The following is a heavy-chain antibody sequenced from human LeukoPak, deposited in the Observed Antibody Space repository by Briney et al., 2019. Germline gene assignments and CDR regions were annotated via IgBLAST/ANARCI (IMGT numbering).Heavy chain of an antibody. Sequence: PGGSLRLSCAGSGFILRTYGMKWGRQAPGKGVEWVAFISYYGISNNYALSVKRRFTISRDNSNNTLFLQMSSLKAEDTAVYYCAKKLIGNVDYFDYWGQGTLVTVSS. J-gene: IGHJ4*02. CDR2: ISYYGISN. D-gene: IGHD3-22*01. V-gene: IGHV3-30*02. CDR1: GFILRTYG. CDR3: AKKLIGNVDYFDY.